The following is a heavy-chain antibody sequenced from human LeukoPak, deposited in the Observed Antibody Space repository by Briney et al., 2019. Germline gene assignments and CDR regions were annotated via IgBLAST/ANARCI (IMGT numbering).Heavy chain of an antibody. D-gene: IGHD5-24*01. J-gene: IGHJ4*02. Sequence: GGSLRLSCAASGFTFSSYAMHWVRQAPGKGLEWVAVISYDGSNKYYADSVKGRFTISRDNAKNTLYLQMNSLRAEDTAVYYCARPWGATTNFDYWGQGTLVTVSS. V-gene: IGHV3-30-3*01. CDR1: GFTFSSYA. CDR2: ISYDGSNK. CDR3: ARPWGATTNFDY.